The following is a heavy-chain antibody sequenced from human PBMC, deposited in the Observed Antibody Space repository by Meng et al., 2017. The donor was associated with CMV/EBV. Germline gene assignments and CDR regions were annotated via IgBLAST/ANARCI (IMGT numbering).Heavy chain of an antibody. CDR1: CGYISSGDYY. D-gene: IGHD1-14*01. V-gene: IGHV4-30-4*08. CDR2: IYYSGST. CDR3: ARVTSRVAGAFNY. J-gene: IGHJ4*02. Sequence: VQPQVSGPGLVQPSRTLSLPCTVSCGYISSGDYYWGWIRQTPGKSLEWIGYIYYSGSTYYNPSLKSRVTISVDTSKNQLSLKLSSVTAADTAVYYCARVTSRVAGAFNYWGQGTLVTVSS.